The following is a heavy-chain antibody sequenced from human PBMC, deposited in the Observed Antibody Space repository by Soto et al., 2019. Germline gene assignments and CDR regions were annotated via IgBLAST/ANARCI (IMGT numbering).Heavy chain of an antibody. CDR3: ARSDSGSYSH. CDR2: ISYDGSNK. Sequence: LRLSCAASGFTFSSYAMHWVRQAPGKGLEWVAVISYDGSNKYYADSVKGRFTISRDNSKNTLYLQMNSLRAEDTAVYYCARSDSGSYSHWGQGTLVTVSS. V-gene: IGHV3-30-3*01. D-gene: IGHD1-26*01. CDR1: GFTFSSYA. J-gene: IGHJ4*02.